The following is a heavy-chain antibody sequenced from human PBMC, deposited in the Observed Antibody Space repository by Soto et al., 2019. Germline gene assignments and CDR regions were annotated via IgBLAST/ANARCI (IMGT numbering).Heavy chain of an antibody. V-gene: IGHV3-33*01. CDR1: GFTFSGLG. CDR2: IRYDGSNI. J-gene: IGHJ4*02. D-gene: IGHD3-16*01. CDR3: XXXXXXXTTFFGYFDY. Sequence: QVQLVESGGGVVQPGRSLRLSCAASGFTFSGLGMHWVRQAPGKGLEWVAVIRYDGSNIYYADAVKGRFTISRDNSKDTLYXXXXXLRXXXXXXXXXXXXXXXXTTFFGYFDYWGQGTLVTVSS.